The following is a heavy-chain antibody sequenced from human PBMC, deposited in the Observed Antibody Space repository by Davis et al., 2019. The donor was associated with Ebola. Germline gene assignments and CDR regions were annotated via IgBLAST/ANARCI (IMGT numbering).Heavy chain of an antibody. J-gene: IGHJ6*02. Sequence: GSLRLSCAVYGGSFSGYWSWIRQPPGKGLAWLGQIDHGGGTVYSPSFESRVRISVDRSKNHISLTLTSVTAADTAVYYCAKHRRHDMDVWGQGTTVTVSS. CDR1: GGSFSGY. V-gene: IGHV4-34*01. CDR3: AKHRRHDMDV. D-gene: IGHD1-1*01. CDR2: IDHGGGT.